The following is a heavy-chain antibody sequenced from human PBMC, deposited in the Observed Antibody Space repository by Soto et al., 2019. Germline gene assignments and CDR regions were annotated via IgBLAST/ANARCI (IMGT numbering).Heavy chain of an antibody. D-gene: IGHD2-2*01. CDR2: ISGNGGNT. Sequence: PGGSLRLSCAASGFTFSSYAMSWVRQAPGKGLQWVSSISGNGGNTYYAYSVKGRFTISRDNAKNSLYLQMNSLRDEDTAVYYCARGTSHPDYWGQGTLVTVSS. V-gene: IGHV3-23*01. J-gene: IGHJ4*02. CDR3: ARGTSHPDY. CDR1: GFTFSSYA.